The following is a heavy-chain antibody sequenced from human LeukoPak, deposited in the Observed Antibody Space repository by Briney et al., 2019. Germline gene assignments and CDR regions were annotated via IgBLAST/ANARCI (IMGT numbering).Heavy chain of an antibody. CDR2: ILSDGSNI. Sequence: GGSLRLSCAASGFTSSHSGMHWVRQAPGRGLEWVAIILSDGSNINYAESVKGRFTISRDNSKNTLYLQMNSLRAEDTAVYYCARDIGDCSSGACYSDYIDYWGQGTLVTVSS. CDR3: ARDIGDCSSGACYSDYIDY. CDR1: GFTSSHSG. J-gene: IGHJ4*02. D-gene: IGHD2-15*01. V-gene: IGHV3-33*01.